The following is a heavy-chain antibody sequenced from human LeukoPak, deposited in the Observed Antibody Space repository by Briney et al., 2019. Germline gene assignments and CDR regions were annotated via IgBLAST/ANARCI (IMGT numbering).Heavy chain of an antibody. CDR1: GFTFSSYA. Sequence: GGSLRLSCAASGFTFSSYAMSWVRQAPGKGLEWVSAISGSGGSTYYADSVKGRFTISRDNSKNTQSLQMNSLRAEDTAVYYCAREWEGGYYRRYGLDVWGQGTTVTVSS. CDR3: AREWEGGYYRRYGLDV. J-gene: IGHJ6*02. D-gene: IGHD3-10*01. V-gene: IGHV3-23*01. CDR2: ISGSGGST.